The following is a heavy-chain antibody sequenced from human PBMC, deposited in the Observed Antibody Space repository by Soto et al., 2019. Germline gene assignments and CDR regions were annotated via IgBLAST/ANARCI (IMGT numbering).Heavy chain of an antibody. CDR2: IYYSGTT. Sequence: PSETLSLTCTVSGGSISTSNYYWGWVRQPPGKGLDWIGNIYYSGTTYYNPSLKSRVTISVDTSKNQFSLKLNSVTAADTAVYYCATFVVPASRPTDFDFWGPGDLVTVSS. CDR1: GGSISTSNYY. CDR3: ATFVVPASRPTDFDF. V-gene: IGHV4-39*01. D-gene: IGHD2-21*02. J-gene: IGHJ4*02.